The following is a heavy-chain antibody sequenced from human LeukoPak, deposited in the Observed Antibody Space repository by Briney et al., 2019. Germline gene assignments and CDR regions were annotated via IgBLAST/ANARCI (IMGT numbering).Heavy chain of an antibody. CDR3: ARDSGGGYYYDSSGYYTGGGNFDY. CDR2: INTNTGNP. Sequence: ASVKVSCKASGYTFTSYAMNWVRQAPGQGLEWMGWINTNTGNPTYAQGFTGRFVFSLDTSVSTAYLQISSLKAEDTAVYYCARDSGGGYYYDSSGYYTGGGNFDYWGQGTPVTVSS. V-gene: IGHV7-4-1*02. J-gene: IGHJ4*02. CDR1: GYTFTSYA. D-gene: IGHD3-22*01.